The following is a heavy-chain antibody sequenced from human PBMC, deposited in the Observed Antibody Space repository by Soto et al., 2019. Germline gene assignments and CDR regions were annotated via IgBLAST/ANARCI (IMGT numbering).Heavy chain of an antibody. CDR3: ARDRAGGYSDY. CDR2: VFQTGTT. J-gene: IGHJ4*02. Sequence: SETLSLTCTVSGGYISSSYWSWIRQPPGKGLEWIGYVFQTGTTNYNPSFESRVTISVGTSKTHFSLKLRSVTAADTAVYYCARDRAGGYSDYWGQGTLVTVSS. D-gene: IGHD5-12*01. CDR1: GGYISSSY. V-gene: IGHV4-59*01.